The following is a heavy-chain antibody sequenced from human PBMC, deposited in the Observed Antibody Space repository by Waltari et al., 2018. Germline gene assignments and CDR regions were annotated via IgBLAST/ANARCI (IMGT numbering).Heavy chain of an antibody. CDR3: ARHLYSIDYLELDN. CDR2: IGVMGVVT. D-gene: IGHD3-22*01. J-gene: IGHJ4*02. V-gene: IGHV3-23*01. CDR1: GFTFINYA. Sequence: EGHLLESGGGLVQPGGSLRLSCVASGFTFINYAMSWVRQAPGKGREWVSGIGVMGVVTKDADSVKGRFTVSRDNAKNTRYLQLNSLRAEDTAVYYCARHLYSIDYLELDNWGQGTLVTVSS.